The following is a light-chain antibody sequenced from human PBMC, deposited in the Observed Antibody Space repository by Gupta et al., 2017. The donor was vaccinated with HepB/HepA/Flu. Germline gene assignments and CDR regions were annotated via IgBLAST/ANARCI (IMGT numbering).Light chain of an antibody. J-gene: IGKJ2*01. CDR2: DAS. CDR3: QQYGNLPPGGDT. CDR1: QDIGKY. Sequence: DIQMTQSPSSLSASVGDRVTITCQASQDIGKYLNWYQQKPGMAPKLLIYDASNLETGVPSRFSGSGSGTYFTFTISSLQPEDIATYYCQQYGNLPPGGDTFAQGTKLEIK. V-gene: IGKV1-33*01.